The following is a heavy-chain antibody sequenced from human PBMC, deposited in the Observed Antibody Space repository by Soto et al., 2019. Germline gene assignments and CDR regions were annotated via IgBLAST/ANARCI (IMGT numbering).Heavy chain of an antibody. V-gene: IGHV1-18*01. D-gene: IGHD3-9*01. CDR1: GYTFTSYG. J-gene: IGHJ4*02. CDR3: ARLRYFDWLSRLDS. CDR2: ISAYNGNT. Sequence: ASVKVSCKASGYTFTSYGISWVRQAPGQGLEWMGWISAYNGNTNYAQKLQGRVTMTTDTSTSTAYMELRSLRSDDTAVYYCARLRYFDWLSRLDSWGQGTLVTVSS.